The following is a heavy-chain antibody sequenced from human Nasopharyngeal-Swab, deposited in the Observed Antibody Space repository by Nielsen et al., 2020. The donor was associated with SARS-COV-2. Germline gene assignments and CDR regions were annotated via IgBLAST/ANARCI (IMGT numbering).Heavy chain of an antibody. CDR1: GFTFSTYS. J-gene: IGHJ4*02. Sequence: GESLKISCAASGFTFSTYSMNWVRQASGKGLEWVSSISSSRNYIYYADSVKGRFTISRDNAKNSLYLQMNSLRAEDTAVYYCARDLAYGSGPYYFDYWGQGTLVTVSS. CDR3: ARDLAYGSGPYYFDY. V-gene: IGHV3-21*01. CDR2: ISSSRNYI. D-gene: IGHD6-25*01.